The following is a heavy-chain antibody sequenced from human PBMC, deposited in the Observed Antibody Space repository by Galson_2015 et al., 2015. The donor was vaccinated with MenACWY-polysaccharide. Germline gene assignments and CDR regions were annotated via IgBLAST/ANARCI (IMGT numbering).Heavy chain of an antibody. V-gene: IGHV3-7*03. CDR2: IKQDGSAI. CDR3: AGGSGYLIDD. CDR1: GFTFSTYW. D-gene: IGHD6-13*01. J-gene: IGHJ4*02. Sequence: SLRLSCAASGFTFSTYWMNWVRQAPGKGLEWVAIIKQDGSAIHYMDSVRGRFTISRDNAKNSLLLQMNSLRTEDTAVYYCAGGSGYLIDDWGQGTLVTVSS.